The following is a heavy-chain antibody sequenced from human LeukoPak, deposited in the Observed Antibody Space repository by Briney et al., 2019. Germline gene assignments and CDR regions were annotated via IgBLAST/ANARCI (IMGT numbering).Heavy chain of an antibody. D-gene: IGHD2-21*02. Sequence: GESLKISCQGSGYSFTTYWIGWMRQMPDKSLEWLGVIYPDDSDTRYNPSFQGQVTISADKSISTAYLQWSSLKASDTAMYYCARGGAYCGGDCYLDAFDIWGQGTMVTVSS. V-gene: IGHV5-51*01. CDR3: ARGGAYCGGDCYLDAFDI. CDR1: GYSFTTYW. J-gene: IGHJ3*02. CDR2: IYPDDSDT.